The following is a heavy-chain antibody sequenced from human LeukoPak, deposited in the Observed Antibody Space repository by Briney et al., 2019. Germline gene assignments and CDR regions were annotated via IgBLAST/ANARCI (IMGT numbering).Heavy chain of an antibody. Sequence: SETLSLTCTVSGGSLSSYYWSWIRQPPGKGLEWSGYIYYTGTTNYNPSLNSRVTLSVDTSKNQFSLKLSSVPAADTAVYYCARVNSAWYGALDYWGQGTMSPSPQ. CDR2: IYYTGTT. J-gene: IGHJ4*02. CDR3: ARVNSAWYGALDY. V-gene: IGHV4-59*01. CDR1: GGSLSSYY. D-gene: IGHD6-19*01.